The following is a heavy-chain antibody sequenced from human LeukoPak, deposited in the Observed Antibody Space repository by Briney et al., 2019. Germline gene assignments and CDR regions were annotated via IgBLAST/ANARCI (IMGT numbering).Heavy chain of an antibody. CDR2: IYYSGST. J-gene: IGHJ4*02. CDR1: GGSISSSSYY. Sequence: SETLSLTCTVSGGSISSSSYYWGWIRQPPGKGLEWIGSIYYSGSTYYNPSLKSRVTISVDTSKNQFSLKLSSVTAADTAVYYCAREVPYGKYYFDYWGQGTLVTVSS. CDR3: AREVPYGKYYFDY. V-gene: IGHV4-39*07. D-gene: IGHD1-14*01.